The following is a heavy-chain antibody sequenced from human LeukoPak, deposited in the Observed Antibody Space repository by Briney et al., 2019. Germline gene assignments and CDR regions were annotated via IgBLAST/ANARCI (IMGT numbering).Heavy chain of an antibody. D-gene: IGHD5-12*01. CDR2: INTSIGNT. CDR1: GYTFTRYA. Sequence: ASVKVSCKTSGYTFTRYALHWVRQAPGQRRTGMGWINTSIGNTEYSQNLQERITITRETSPSAVYMELSSLTSEDTAIYFCARDLFSGYDSPFHYWGQGTLVTVS. CDR3: ARDLFSGYDSPFHY. J-gene: IGHJ4*02. V-gene: IGHV1-3*04.